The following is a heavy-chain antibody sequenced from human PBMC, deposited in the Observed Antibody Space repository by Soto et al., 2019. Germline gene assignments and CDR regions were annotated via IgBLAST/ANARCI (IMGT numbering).Heavy chain of an antibody. D-gene: IGHD5-12*01. V-gene: IGHV1-18*04. CDR2: ISAYNGNT. CDR3: ARDVNHTVAKTGRGYYYYGMDV. Sequence: QVQLVQSGAEVKKPGASVKVSCKASGYTFTSYGISWVRQAPGQGLEWMGWISAYNGNTNYAQKLQGRVTMTTDTSTSTAYMELRSLRSDATAVSYCARDVNHTVAKTGRGYYYYGMDVWGQGTTVTFSS. CDR1: GYTFTSYG. J-gene: IGHJ6*02.